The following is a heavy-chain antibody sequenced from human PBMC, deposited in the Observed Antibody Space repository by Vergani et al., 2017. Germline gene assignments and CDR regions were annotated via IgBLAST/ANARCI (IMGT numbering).Heavy chain of an antibody. CDR2: INPNSGGT. Sequence: QVQLVQSGAEVKKPGASVKVSCKASGYTFTGYYMHWVRQAPGQGLEWMGWINPNSGGTNYAQKFQGRVTMTRDTCISTAYMELSRLRSDDTAVYYCARAEGLGGSGSYFYYWGQGTLVTVSS. CDR3: ARAEGLGGSGSYFYY. V-gene: IGHV1-2*02. J-gene: IGHJ4*02. D-gene: IGHD3-10*01. CDR1: GYTFTGYY.